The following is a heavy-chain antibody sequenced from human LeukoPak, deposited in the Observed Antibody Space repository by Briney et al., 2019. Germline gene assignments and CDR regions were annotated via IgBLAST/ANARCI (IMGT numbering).Heavy chain of an antibody. CDR2: ISSSRSTI. CDR3: ARDSDSSGYSDAFDI. J-gene: IGHJ3*02. Sequence: GGSLRLXCAASGFTFSDYYMSWSRQAPGKALEWVSYISSSRSTIYYADSVKGRFTISRDNAKNSLYLQMNSLRAEDTAVYYCARDSDSSGYSDAFDIWGQGTMVTVSS. D-gene: IGHD3-22*01. CDR1: GFTFSDYY. V-gene: IGHV3-11*04.